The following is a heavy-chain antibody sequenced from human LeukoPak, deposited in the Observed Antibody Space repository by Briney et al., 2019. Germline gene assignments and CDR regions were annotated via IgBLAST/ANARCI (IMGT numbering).Heavy chain of an antibody. J-gene: IGHJ4*02. CDR2: IYPGDSDT. D-gene: IGHD2-15*01. CDR3: ARLPRYCSGGSCYYSVFDY. Sequence: GESLQISCKGSGYSFTSYRIGWVRQMPGKGLEWMGIIYPGDSDTRYSPSFQGQVTISADKSISTAYLQWSSLKASDTAMYYCARLPRYCSGGSCYYSVFDYWGQGTLVTVSS. CDR1: GYSFTSYR. V-gene: IGHV5-51*01.